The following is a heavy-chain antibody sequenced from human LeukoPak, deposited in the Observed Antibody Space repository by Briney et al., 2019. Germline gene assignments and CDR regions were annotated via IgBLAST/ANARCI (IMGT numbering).Heavy chain of an antibody. CDR2: ISGSGGST. D-gene: IGHD6-13*01. CDR3: VKGRISEDGLDF. V-gene: IGHV3-23*01. Sequence: GGSLRLSCAASGFTFSGYAMSWVRQAPGKGLEWVSAISGSGGSTYYADSVKSRFTISRDNSKNMLYLQMNSLRAEDTAVYYCVKGRISEDGLDFWGQGTLVTVYS. CDR1: GFTFSGYA. J-gene: IGHJ4*02.